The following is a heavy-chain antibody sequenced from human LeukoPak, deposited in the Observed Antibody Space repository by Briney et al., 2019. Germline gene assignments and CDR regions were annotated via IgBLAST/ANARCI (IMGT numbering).Heavy chain of an antibody. CDR2: ISSSSSYI. CDR1: GFTFSSYS. Sequence: GGSLRLSCAASGFTFSSYSMNWVRQAPGKGLEWVSSISSSSSYIYYADSVKGRFTISRDNAKNSLYLQMNSLRAEDTAVYYCARDPYDILLGSTSSSGMDVGAKGPRSPSP. CDR3: ARDPYDILLGSTSSSGMDV. V-gene: IGHV3-21*01. J-gene: IGHJ6*02. D-gene: IGHD3-9*01.